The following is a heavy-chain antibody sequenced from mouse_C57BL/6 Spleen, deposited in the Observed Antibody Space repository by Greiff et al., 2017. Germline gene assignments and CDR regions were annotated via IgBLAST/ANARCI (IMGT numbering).Heavy chain of an antibody. CDR1: GYTFTDYY. J-gene: IGHJ1*03. Sequence: VQLQQSGPELVKPGASVKISCKASGYTFTDYYMNWVKQSHGKSLEWIGDINPNNGGTSYNQKFKGKATLTVDKSSSTAYMELRSLTSEDSAVYYCARWGLLLGWYFDVWGTGTTVTVSS. CDR2: INPNNGGT. CDR3: ARWGLLLGWYFDV. V-gene: IGHV1-26*01. D-gene: IGHD2-3*01.